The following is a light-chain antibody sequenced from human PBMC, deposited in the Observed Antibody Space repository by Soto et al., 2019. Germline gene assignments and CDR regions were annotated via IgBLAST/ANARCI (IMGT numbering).Light chain of an antibody. Sequence: EIVLTQSPGTLSSSPGERATLSCRASQSASSNFLAWYQQKPGQTPRLLIYGASSRATGIPDRFSGSGSGTDFSLTISRLEPEDFAVYYCQQYGSSPTFGQGTKVEMK. CDR1: QSASSNF. V-gene: IGKV3-20*01. CDR3: QQYGSSPT. J-gene: IGKJ1*01. CDR2: GAS.